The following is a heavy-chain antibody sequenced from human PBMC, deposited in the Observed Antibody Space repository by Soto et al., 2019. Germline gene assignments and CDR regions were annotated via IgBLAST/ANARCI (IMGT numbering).Heavy chain of an antibody. J-gene: IGHJ6*02. CDR3: AKDLGRYFDWLLSISGMDV. CDR1: GFTFSSYA. Sequence: GGSLRLSCAASGFTFSSYAMSWVRQVPGKGLDWVSSISDSGGSAYYADSVKGRFTISRDNSKNTLYLQMNSLRAEDTAVYYCAKDLGRYFDWLLSISGMDVWGQGTTVTVSS. D-gene: IGHD3-9*01. V-gene: IGHV3-23*01. CDR2: ISDSGGSA.